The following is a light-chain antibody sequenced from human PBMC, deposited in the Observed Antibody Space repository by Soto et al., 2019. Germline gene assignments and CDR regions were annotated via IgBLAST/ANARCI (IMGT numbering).Light chain of an antibody. CDR2: QAS. CDR1: QSISSW. Sequence: DIQMTQSPSTLSASVGDRVTITCRASQSISSWLTWYQQQPGKAPKLLIYQASILESGVPSRFSGSGSGTEFTLTISSLQPDDFATYYCQQYNSYSVTFGQGTKVEIK. J-gene: IGKJ1*01. CDR3: QQYNSYSVT. V-gene: IGKV1-5*03.